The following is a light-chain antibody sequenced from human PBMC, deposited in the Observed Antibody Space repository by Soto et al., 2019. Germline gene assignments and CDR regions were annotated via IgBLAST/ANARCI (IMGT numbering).Light chain of an antibody. V-gene: IGLV2-14*01. CDR3: SSYISSSTVV. Sequence: QSALTQPASVSGSPGQSITISCTGTSSDIGAYNYVSWYQQHPGKAPKLMIYDVSNRPSGVSNRFSGSKSGHTASLTISGLQAEDEADYYCSSYISSSTVVFGGGTKLTVL. J-gene: IGLJ2*01. CDR2: DVS. CDR1: SSDIGAYNY.